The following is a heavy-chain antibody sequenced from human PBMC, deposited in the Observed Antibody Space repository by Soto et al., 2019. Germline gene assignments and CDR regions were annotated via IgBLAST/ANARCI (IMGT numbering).Heavy chain of an antibody. CDR1: GDSVSSNSAA. J-gene: IGHJ4*02. Sequence: SQTLSLICAISGDSVSSNSAAWNWSRQSPSRGLEWLGRTYYRSKWYNDYAASVKSRITINPDTSKNHFSLQLSSVTAADMAVYYCARGGGYDSFDYWGQGVLVTVSS. V-gene: IGHV6-1*01. CDR2: TYYRSKWYN. D-gene: IGHD5-12*01. CDR3: ARGGGYDSFDY.